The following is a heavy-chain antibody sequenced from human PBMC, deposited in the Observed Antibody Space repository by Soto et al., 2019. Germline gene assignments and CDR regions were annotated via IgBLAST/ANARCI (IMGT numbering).Heavy chain of an antibody. CDR3: ARDYYGSGRLNAHNWFDP. Sequence: QVQLVQSGAEVKKPGASVKVSCKASGYTFTSYGISWVRQAPGQGLEWMGWISAYNGNTNYAQKLQGRVTMTTDTSRSTAYMELGSLRSDDTAVYYCARDYYGSGRLNAHNWFDPWGQGTLVTVSS. J-gene: IGHJ5*02. CDR2: ISAYNGNT. CDR1: GYTFTSYG. V-gene: IGHV1-18*01. D-gene: IGHD3-10*01.